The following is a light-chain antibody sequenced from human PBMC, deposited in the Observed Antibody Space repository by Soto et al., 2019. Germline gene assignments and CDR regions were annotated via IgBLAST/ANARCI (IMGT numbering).Light chain of an antibody. CDR2: LEGSGSY. J-gene: IGLJ1*01. Sequence: QPVLTQSSPASASLGSSVKLTCTLSSGHSSYIIAWHQQQPGKAPRYLMKLEGSGSYNKGSGVPDRFSGSSSGTDRYLTISNLQSEDEADYYCETWDSNTRVFGTGTKSPS. CDR3: ETWDSNTRV. CDR1: SGHSSYI. V-gene: IGLV4-60*03.